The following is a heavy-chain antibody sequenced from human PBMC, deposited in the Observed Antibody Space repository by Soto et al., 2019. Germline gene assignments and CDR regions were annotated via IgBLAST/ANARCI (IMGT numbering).Heavy chain of an antibody. CDR1: GFIVSSNY. CDR2: ICSGGNT. J-gene: IGHJ5*02. D-gene: IGHD6-13*01. CDR3: ARAYSSSLNCFDP. Sequence: EVQLVESGGGLVQPGGSLRLSCAASGFIVSSNYMSWVRQAPGKGLEWVSVICSGGNTYYADSVKGRFTISRDNSKNTLNLQKNNLRAEDTAVYYCARAYSSSLNCFDPWGQGTLVTVSS. V-gene: IGHV3-66*01.